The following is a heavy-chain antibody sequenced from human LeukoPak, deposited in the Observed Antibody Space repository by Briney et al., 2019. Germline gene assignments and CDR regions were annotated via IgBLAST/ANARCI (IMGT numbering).Heavy chain of an antibody. Sequence: NPSETLSLTCAVSGGSISSGGYSWSWIRQPPGKGRGLIGYNDDSGNTYYNPALKSRATITVDRSKNQFSLKLSSVTAADTAVYYCARLVYGAIDYWGQGTLVTVSS. CDR2: NDDSGNT. V-gene: IGHV4-30-2*01. CDR1: GGSISSGGYS. J-gene: IGHJ4*02. CDR3: ARLVYGAIDY. D-gene: IGHD4-17*01.